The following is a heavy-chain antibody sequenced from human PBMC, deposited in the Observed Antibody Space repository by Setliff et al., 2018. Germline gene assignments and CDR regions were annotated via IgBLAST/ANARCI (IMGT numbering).Heavy chain of an antibody. CDR1: GYSISSGYY. D-gene: IGHD5-12*01. CDR2: IYHSGST. J-gene: IGHJ4*02. CDR3: AKDSGYSGYGYFDY. Sequence: SETLSLTCAVSGYSISSGYYWGWIRQPPGKGLEWIGSIYHSGSTYYNPSLKSRVTISVDTSKNQFSLKLSSVTAADTAVYYCAKDSGYSGYGYFDYWGQGTLVTVSS. V-gene: IGHV4-38-2*02.